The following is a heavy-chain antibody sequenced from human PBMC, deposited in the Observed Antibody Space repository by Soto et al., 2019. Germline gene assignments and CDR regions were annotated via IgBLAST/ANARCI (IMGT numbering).Heavy chain of an antibody. V-gene: IGHV4-4*02. Sequence: QVQLQESGPGLVKPSGTLSLTCAVSGGSISSSNWWSWVRQPPGKGLEWIGEIYHSGSTNYNPSLKSRVPISVDKSKNQFSRKLSSVTAADTAVYYCARVSGSYYYGMDVWGQGTTVTVSS. CDR2: IYHSGST. CDR3: ARVSGSYYYGMDV. D-gene: IGHD1-26*01. CDR1: GGSISSSNW. J-gene: IGHJ6*02.